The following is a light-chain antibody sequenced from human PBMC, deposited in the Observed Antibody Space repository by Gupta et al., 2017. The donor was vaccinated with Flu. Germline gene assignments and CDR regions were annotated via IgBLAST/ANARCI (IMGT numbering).Light chain of an antibody. CDR1: QSVSSSY. CDR3: QQYGSSPPIT. CDR2: GAS. Sequence: EIALTQSPGTLSLSPGERATLYCRASQSVSSSYLAWYQQKPGQAPRLLIYGASSRATGIPDRFSGSGSGTDFTLTISRLEPEDFAVYYCQQYGSSPPITFGQGTRLEIK. J-gene: IGKJ5*01. V-gene: IGKV3-20*01.